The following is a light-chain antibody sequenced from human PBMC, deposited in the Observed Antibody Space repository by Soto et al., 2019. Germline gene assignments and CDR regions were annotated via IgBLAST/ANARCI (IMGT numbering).Light chain of an antibody. CDR3: QQYNNWPRT. J-gene: IGKJ1*01. CDR1: QSVRSN. CDR2: GAS. Sequence: EIVLTQSPGTLSLSPGERATLSCRASQSVRSNFLAWYQQKPGQAPRLLIYGASTRATGIPARFSGSGSGTEFTLTISSLQSEDFAVYYCQQYNNWPRTFGQGTTGDIK. V-gene: IGKV3-15*01.